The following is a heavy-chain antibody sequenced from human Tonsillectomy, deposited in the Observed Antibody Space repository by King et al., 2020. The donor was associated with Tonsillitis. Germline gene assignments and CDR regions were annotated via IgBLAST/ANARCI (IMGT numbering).Heavy chain of an antibody. CDR1: GFTFSSNY. D-gene: IGHD2-2*01. CDR3: ARTGYCSSTSCPLPWFDP. CDR2: IYSGGST. V-gene: IGHV3-53*04. Sequence: VQLVESGGGLVQPGGSLRLSCAASGFTFSSNYMSWVRQAPGKGLEWVSVIYSGGSTYYADSVKGRFTISRHNSKNTLYLQMNSLRAEDTAVYYCARTGYCSSTSCPLPWFDPWGQGTLVTVSS. J-gene: IGHJ5*02.